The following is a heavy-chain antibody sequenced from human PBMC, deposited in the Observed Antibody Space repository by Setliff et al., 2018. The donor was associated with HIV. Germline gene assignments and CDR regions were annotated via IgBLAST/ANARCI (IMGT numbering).Heavy chain of an antibody. V-gene: IGHV3-7*03. CDR3: VRGKNWLDP. CDR1: GFTFSNYG. Sequence: GGSLRLSCAASGFTFSNYGMHWVRQAPGKGLEWVANINQDGSEQNFVDSVTGRFTISRDNAKNSLYVQMNSLRVDDTAVYYCVRGKNWLDPWGQGTLVTVSS. CDR2: INQDGSEQ. J-gene: IGHJ5*02.